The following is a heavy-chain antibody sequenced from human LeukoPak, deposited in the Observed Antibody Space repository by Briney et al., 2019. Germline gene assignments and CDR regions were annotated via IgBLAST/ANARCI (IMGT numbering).Heavy chain of an antibody. Sequence: PGGSLRLSCVVSGFTFRDYSMIWVRQAPGKGLQWVANMKKDGSETKYGDFVEGRFTISRDNAKNSLFLQMNSLRVEDTAVYYCGRHRSGSGTYFIDYWGQGTLVSVSS. J-gene: IGHJ4*02. CDR2: MKKDGSET. D-gene: IGHD3-10*01. CDR1: GFTFRDYS. V-gene: IGHV3-7*01. CDR3: GRHRSGSGTYFIDY.